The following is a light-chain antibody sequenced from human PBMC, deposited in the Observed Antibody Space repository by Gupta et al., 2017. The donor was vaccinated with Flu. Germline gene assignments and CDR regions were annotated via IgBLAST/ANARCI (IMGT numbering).Light chain of an antibody. J-gene: IGLJ3*02. CDR1: SSNIQKKY. CDR2: DND. Sequence: QSVLTQPPSVSAAPGQKVTITCSGSSSNIQKKYVSWYQQLPGTVPKVVIYDNDKRPSEIPERFSASKSGTSATLDITALQTGDEADYYCGTWDGSLSAGVFGGGTKLTVL. V-gene: IGLV1-51*01. CDR3: GTWDGSLSAGV.